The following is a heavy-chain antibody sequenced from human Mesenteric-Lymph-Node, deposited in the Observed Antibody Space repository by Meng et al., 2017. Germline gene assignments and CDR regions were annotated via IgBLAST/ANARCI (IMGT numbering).Heavy chain of an antibody. J-gene: IGHJ2*01. CDR2: IYYSGST. V-gene: IGHV4-30-4*01. Sequence: LQGPGPGLGKPSHPLSLHCTASGGSISSDDYYWSWIRQPPGKGLELIGHIYYSGSTSYNPSLKSRVTISVDTSNNQFSLKLSSVTAADTAVYYCARVGWRQWSFDLWGRGTLVTVSS. D-gene: IGHD5-18*01. CDR3: ARVGWRQWSFDL. CDR1: GGSISSDDYY.